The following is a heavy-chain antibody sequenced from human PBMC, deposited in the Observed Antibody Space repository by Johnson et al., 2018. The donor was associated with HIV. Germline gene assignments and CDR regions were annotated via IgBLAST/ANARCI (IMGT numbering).Heavy chain of an antibody. V-gene: IGHV3-23*04. J-gene: IGHJ3*02. CDR1: GFTFSSYA. Sequence: VQLVESGGGLVQPGGSLRLSCAASGFTFSSYAMSWVRQAPGKGLAWVSAISGSGGSTYYADSVKGRFTISSDNSKNTLYLQMNSLRAEDTAVYYCAKEYNFWRAVEELDAFDIWGQGTMVTVSS. CDR2: ISGSGGST. CDR3: AKEYNFWRAVEELDAFDI. D-gene: IGHD3-3*01.